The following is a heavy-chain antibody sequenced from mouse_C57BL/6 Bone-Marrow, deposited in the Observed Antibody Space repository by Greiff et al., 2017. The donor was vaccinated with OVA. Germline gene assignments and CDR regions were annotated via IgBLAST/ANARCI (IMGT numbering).Heavy chain of an antibody. J-gene: IGHJ4*01. CDR3: TRGYSNYYAMDY. Sequence: VQLQQSGAELVRPGASVTLSCKASGYTFTDYEMHWVKQTPVHGLEWIGAIDPETGGTAYNQKFKGKAILTADKSSSTAYMENRSLTSDDSAVYYCTRGYSNYYAMDYWGQGTSVTVSS. V-gene: IGHV1-15*01. CDR2: IDPETGGT. D-gene: IGHD2-5*01. CDR1: GYTFTDYE.